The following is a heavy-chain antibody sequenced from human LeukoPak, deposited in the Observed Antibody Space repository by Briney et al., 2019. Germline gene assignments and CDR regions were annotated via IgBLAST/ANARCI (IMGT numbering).Heavy chain of an antibody. J-gene: IGHJ5*02. Sequence: GASVKVSCKASGYTFTGYYMHWVRQAPGQGLEWMGIINPSGGSTSYAQKFQGRVTMTRDMSTSTVYMELSSLRPEDTAVYYCARAGKMREPRDPRYNWFDPWGQGTLVTVSS. V-gene: IGHV1-46*01. CDR3: ARAGKMREPRDPRYNWFDP. D-gene: IGHD1-14*01. CDR1: GYTFTGYY. CDR2: INPSGGST.